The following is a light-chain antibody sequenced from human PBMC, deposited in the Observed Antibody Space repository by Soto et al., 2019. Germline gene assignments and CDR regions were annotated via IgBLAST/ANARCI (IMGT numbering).Light chain of an antibody. CDR2: DAS. CDR3: QQYDNLPPYT. V-gene: IGKV1-33*01. Sequence: DIQMTQSPSSLSASVGDRVTITCQASQDISNYLNWYQQKPGKAPKLLIYDASNLETGVPSRFSGSGYGTDFTFTIISLQPEDIATYYCQQYDNLPPYTFGPGTTLELK. CDR1: QDISNY. J-gene: IGKJ2*01.